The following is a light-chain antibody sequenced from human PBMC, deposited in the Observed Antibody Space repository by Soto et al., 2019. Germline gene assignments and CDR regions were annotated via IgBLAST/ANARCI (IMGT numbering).Light chain of an antibody. CDR1: QGISTY. CDR2: AAS. V-gene: IGKV1-39*01. Sequence: DIQMTQSPSSLSESAGDRVTITCRASQGISTYLNWYQQKPGKAPKLLIYAASSLQSGVPSRFSGSGSETDFTLTISSLQPADFATYSCQQSYSTPWTFGQGTKVEIQ. CDR3: QQSYSTPWT. J-gene: IGKJ1*01.